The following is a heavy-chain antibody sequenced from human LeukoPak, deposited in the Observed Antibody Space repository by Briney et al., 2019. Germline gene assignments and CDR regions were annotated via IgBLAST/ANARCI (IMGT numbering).Heavy chain of an antibody. CDR3: AKGPSGYDFAAYYFDY. Sequence: PGGSLRLSCAASGFTFSSYAMSWVRQAPGKGLEWVSAISGSGGSTYYADSVKGRFTISRDNSKNTLYLQMNSLRAEDTAVYYCAKGPSGYDFAAYYFDYWGQGTLVTVSS. V-gene: IGHV3-23*01. CDR2: ISGSGGST. D-gene: IGHD5-12*01. J-gene: IGHJ4*02. CDR1: GFTFSSYA.